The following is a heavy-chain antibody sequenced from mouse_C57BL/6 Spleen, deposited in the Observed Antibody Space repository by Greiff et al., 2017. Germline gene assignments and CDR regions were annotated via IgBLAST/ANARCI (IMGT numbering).Heavy chain of an antibody. CDR3: ARGGYYYGSRGWFAY. J-gene: IGHJ3*01. Sequence: VQLQQPGAELVRPGSSVKLSCKASGYTFTSYWMHWVKQRPIQGLEWIGNIDPSDSETHYNQKFKDKATLTVDKSSSTAYMQLSSLTSEDSAVYNCARGGYYYGSRGWFAYWGQGTLVTVSA. D-gene: IGHD1-1*01. CDR2: IDPSDSET. V-gene: IGHV1-52*01. CDR1: GYTFTSYW.